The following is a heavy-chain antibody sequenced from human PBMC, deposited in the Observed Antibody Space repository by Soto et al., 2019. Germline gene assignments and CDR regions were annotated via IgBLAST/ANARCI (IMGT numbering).Heavy chain of an antibody. V-gene: IGHV3-53*01. Sequence: GGSLRLSCAASGFTVSGDYVSWVRQAPGKGLERVSVIHFGGNTYYADSVKGRFTVSRDNSKNTLYLQMNSLRVEDTAIYFCTKVSPQWLVHDYWGQGTLVTVSS. D-gene: IGHD6-19*01. J-gene: IGHJ4*02. CDR1: GFTVSGDY. CDR2: IHFGGNT. CDR3: TKVSPQWLVHDY.